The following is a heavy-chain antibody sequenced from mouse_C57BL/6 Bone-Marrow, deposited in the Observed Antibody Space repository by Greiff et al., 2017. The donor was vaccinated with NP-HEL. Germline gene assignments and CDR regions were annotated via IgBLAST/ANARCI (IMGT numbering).Heavy chain of an antibody. V-gene: IGHV1-19*01. Sequence: VQLKESGPVLVKPGASVKMSCKASGYTFTDYYMNWVKQSHGKSLEWIGVINPYNGGTSYNQKFKGKATLTVDKSSSTAYMELNSLTSEDSAVYYCVPYYYGSSYGFAYWGQGTLVTVSA. D-gene: IGHD1-1*01. J-gene: IGHJ3*01. CDR3: VPYYYGSSYGFAY. CDR2: INPYNGGT. CDR1: GYTFTDYY.